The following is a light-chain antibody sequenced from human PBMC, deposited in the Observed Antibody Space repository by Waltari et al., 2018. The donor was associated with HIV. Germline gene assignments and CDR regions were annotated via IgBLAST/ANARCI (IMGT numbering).Light chain of an antibody. CDR3: AAWDDGVNGWV. CDR1: SSNIAANT. J-gene: IGLJ3*02. CDR2: SNN. V-gene: IGLV1-44*01. Sequence: QSVLTQSPSASRTPGQRVTISCSGSSSNIAANTVSWYQQFSGTAPKLLIHSNNQRPPGVTDRFSGTKSGTTASLAISGLQSEDEADYYCAAWDDGVNGWVFGGGTKLTVL.